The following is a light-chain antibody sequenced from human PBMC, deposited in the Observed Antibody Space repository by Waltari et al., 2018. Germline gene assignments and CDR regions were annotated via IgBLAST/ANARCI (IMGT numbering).Light chain of an antibody. Sequence: EIVLTQSPDTLSLSPGASATLSCRASQSVTNYLAWYQQPPGQAPRVLIYSASSRATGVPARFSGGGSGTDFTLTISSLETEDFAVYYCQQRSNWPRTFGQGTKVEVK. CDR1: QSVTNY. CDR2: SAS. V-gene: IGKV3-11*01. CDR3: QQRSNWPRT. J-gene: IGKJ1*01.